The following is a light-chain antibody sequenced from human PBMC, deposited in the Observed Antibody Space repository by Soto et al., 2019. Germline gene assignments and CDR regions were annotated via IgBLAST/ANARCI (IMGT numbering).Light chain of an antibody. Sequence: EIVLTQSPGTLSLSPGERATLSCRASQTVRTNYVAWYQQRPGQAPRLLIYAASNRAAGVPDRFSGSASGPDFTLTLSKLEPEDFAVYYCQQHASSPFTFGPGTKVDIK. V-gene: IGKV3-20*01. CDR1: QTVRTNY. J-gene: IGKJ3*01. CDR3: QQHASSPFT. CDR2: AAS.